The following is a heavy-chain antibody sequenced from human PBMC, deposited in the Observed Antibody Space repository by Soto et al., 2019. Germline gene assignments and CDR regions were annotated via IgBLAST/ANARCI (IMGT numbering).Heavy chain of an antibody. D-gene: IGHD3-16*02. CDR2: IYYSGST. CDR1: GGSISSYY. CDR3: ARGPPYQYDYIWGSYRQYQDYYYYMDV. Sequence: SETLSLTCTVSGGSISSYYWSWIRQPPGKGLEWIGYIYYSGSTNYNPSLKSRVTISVDTSKNQFSLKLSSVTAADTAVYYCARGPPYQYDYIWGSYRQYQDYYYYMDVWGKGTTVTVSS. V-gene: IGHV4-59*01. J-gene: IGHJ6*03.